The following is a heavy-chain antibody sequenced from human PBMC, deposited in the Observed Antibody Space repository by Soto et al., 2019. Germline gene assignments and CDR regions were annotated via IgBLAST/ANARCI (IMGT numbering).Heavy chain of an antibody. D-gene: IGHD1-26*01. V-gene: IGHV4-30-4*01. CDR1: GGPISSGDYY. J-gene: IGHJ4*02. CDR2: IYYSGST. Sequence: SETLSLTCTVSGGPISSGDYYWSWIRQPPGKGLEWIGYIYYSGSTYYNPSLKSRVTISVDTSKNQFSLKLSSVTAADTAVYYCAQWEPNSYFDYWGQGTLVTVPQ. CDR3: AQWEPNSYFDY.